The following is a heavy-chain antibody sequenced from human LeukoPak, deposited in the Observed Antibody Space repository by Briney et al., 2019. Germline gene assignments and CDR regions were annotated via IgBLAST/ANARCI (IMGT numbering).Heavy chain of an antibody. CDR2: IYSGGST. CDR3: ARDVLARTDHYYMDV. CDR1: GFTVSSNY. V-gene: IGHV3-66*02. Sequence: GGSLRLSCAASGFTVSSNYMSWVRQAPGKGLEWVSVIYSGGSTYYADSVKGRFTISGDNSKNTLYLQMNSLRAEDTAVYYCARDVLARTDHYYMDVWGKGTTVTVSS. D-gene: IGHD6-19*01. J-gene: IGHJ6*03.